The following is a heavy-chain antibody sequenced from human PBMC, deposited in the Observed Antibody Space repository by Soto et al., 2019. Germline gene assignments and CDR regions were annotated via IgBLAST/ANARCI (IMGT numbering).Heavy chain of an antibody. CDR1: GYNFGSYS. V-gene: IGHV5-51*01. Sequence: PGESLKISCKASGYNFGSYSIVWVRQMPGKALEWMGIIYPGDSDVRYSPSFQGQVTISADKSISTAYLQWNSLKASDSAIYYCARGRYKYTDVFHDYFDPWGQGTLVTVCS. CDR3: ARGRYKYTDVFHDYFDP. CDR2: IYPGDSDV. D-gene: IGHD4-17*01. J-gene: IGHJ5*02.